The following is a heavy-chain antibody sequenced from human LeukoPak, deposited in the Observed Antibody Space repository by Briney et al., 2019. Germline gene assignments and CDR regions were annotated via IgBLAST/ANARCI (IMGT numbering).Heavy chain of an antibody. D-gene: IGHD1-26*01. V-gene: IGHV1-69*13. CDR3: AREMGATAI. J-gene: IGHJ3*02. CDR2: IIPIFGTA. CDR1: GYTFTGYY. Sequence: SVKVSCKASGYTFTGYYMHWVRQAPGQGLEWMGGIIPIFGTANYAQKFQGRVTITADESTSTAYMELSSLRSEDTAVYYCAREMGATAIWGQGTMVTVSS.